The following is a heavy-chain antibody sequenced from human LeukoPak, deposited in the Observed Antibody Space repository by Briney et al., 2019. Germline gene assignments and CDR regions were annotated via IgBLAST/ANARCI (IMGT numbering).Heavy chain of an antibody. Sequence: PSETLSLTCTVSGGSISSYYWSWIRQPPGKGLEWIGYIYYSGSTNYNPSLKSRVTISVDTSKNQFSLKLSSVTAADTAVYYCARHEGEYYDSSGYSVLDVWGQGTTVTVSS. V-gene: IGHV4-59*08. CDR3: ARHEGEYYDSSGYSVLDV. D-gene: IGHD3-22*01. CDR2: IYYSGST. J-gene: IGHJ6*02. CDR1: GGSISSYY.